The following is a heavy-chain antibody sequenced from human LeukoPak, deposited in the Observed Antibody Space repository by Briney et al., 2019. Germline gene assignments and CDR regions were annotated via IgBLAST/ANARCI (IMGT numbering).Heavy chain of an antibody. V-gene: IGHV4-39*07. Sequence: PSETLSLTCTVSGGSISSGSYYWGWIRQPPGKGLEWIGSLYYSGSTYYNPSLKSRVTISVDTSKNQFSLKLSSVTAADTAVYYCARLGYSYGPGYFDYWGQGTLVTVSS. CDR1: GGSISSGSYY. CDR3: ARLGYSYGPGYFDY. J-gene: IGHJ4*02. D-gene: IGHD5-18*01. CDR2: LYYSGST.